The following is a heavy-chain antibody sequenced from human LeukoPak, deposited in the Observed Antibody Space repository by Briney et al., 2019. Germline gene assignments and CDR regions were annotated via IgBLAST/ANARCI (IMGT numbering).Heavy chain of an antibody. D-gene: IGHD1-1*01. CDR3: ARGNWILGWFDP. J-gene: IGHJ5*02. CDR2: TYYRSKWYN. V-gene: IGHV6-1*01. CDR1: GDSVSSNSVA. Sequence: SQTLSLTCDISGDSVSSNSVAWNWIRQSPSRGLEWLGRTYYRSKWYNDYAVSVKSRITINPDTSENQFSLQLNSVTPEDTAVYYCARGNWILGWFDPWGQGTLVTVSS.